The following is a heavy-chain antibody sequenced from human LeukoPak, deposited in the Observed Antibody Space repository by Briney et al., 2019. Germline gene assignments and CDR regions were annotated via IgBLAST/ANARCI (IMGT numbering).Heavy chain of an antibody. D-gene: IGHD5-12*01. CDR1: GFTFSSYS. CDR2: ISSSSSYI. Sequence: GGSLRLSCAASGFTFSSYSMNWVRQAPGKGLEWVSSISSSSSYIYYADSVKGRFTISRDNAKNSLYLQMNSLRAEDTAVYYCAKSYNGYESKPDYWGQGTLVTVSS. J-gene: IGHJ4*02. V-gene: IGHV3-21*04. CDR3: AKSYNGYESKPDY.